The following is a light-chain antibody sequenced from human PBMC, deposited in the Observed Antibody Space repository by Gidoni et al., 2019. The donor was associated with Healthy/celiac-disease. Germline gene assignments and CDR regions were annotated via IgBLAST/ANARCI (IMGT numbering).Light chain of an antibody. V-gene: IGLV3-1*01. J-gene: IGLJ2*01. Sequence: YEPTQPPSVSVSPGQTASITCSGVKLGDKYACWFQQKPGQSPVLVIYEDNKRPSGIPERFSGSNSGNTATLTISGTQAPDEADYYCQAWDSSTAVVFGGGTKLTVL. CDR3: QAWDSSTAVV. CDR2: EDN. CDR1: KLGDKY.